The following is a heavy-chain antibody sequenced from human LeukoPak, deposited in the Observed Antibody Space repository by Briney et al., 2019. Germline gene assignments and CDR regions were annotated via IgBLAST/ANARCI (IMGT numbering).Heavy chain of an antibody. CDR1: GFTSSSYA. J-gene: IGHJ5*02. CDR3: AGYGDYVGEYNWFDP. CDR2: ISSSGGST. Sequence: GGSPRLSCAASGFTSSSYAMSWVRQAPAEGLEWVSTISSSGGSTYYAASSKGRFTISRDNSTNTLYLQRNSLRAKDTAVYDCAGYGDYVGEYNWFDPWGQGTLVTVSS. V-gene: IGHV3-23*01. D-gene: IGHD4-17*01.